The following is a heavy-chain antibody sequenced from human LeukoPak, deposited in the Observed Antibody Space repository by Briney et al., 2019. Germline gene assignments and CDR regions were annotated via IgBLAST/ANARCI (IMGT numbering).Heavy chain of an antibody. CDR2: ISYDGSNK. CDR3: AKDIAGAFLEWTFDY. CDR1: GFTFSSYG. D-gene: IGHD3-3*01. V-gene: IGHV3-30*18. J-gene: IGHJ4*02. Sequence: GGSLRLSCAASGFTFSSYGMHWVRQAPGKGLEWVAVISYDGSNKYYADSVKGRFTISRDNSKNTLYLQMNGLRAEDTAVYYCAKDIAGAFLEWTFDYWGQGTLVTVSS.